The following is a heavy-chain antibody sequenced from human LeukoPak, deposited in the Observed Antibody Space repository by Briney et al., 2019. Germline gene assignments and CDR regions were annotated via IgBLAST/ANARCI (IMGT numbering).Heavy chain of an antibody. CDR3: AKDVGLLGGSLNWFDP. J-gene: IGHJ5*02. Sequence: GGSLRLSCAASGFTFSSYSMSWVRQAPGKWLEWVSAISGIGGSTYYADSVKGRFTISTDNSKNTLYLQMNSMRAADTAVYYCAKDVGLLGGSLNWFDPWGQGTLVTVSS. V-gene: IGHV3-23*01. CDR2: ISGIGGST. CDR1: GFTFSSYS. D-gene: IGHD1-26*01.